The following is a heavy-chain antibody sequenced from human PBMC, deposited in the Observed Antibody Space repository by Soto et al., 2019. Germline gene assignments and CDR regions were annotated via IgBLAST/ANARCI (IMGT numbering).Heavy chain of an antibody. D-gene: IGHD6-13*01. J-gene: IGHJ4*02. CDR2: MNPNSGNT. CDR1: GYTFTSYD. CDR3: ARVVEQQLVLGDY. V-gene: IGHV1-8*01. Sequence: GASVKGSCKASGYTFTSYDINWVRQATGQGLEWMGWMNPNSGNTGYAQKFQGRVTMTRNTSISAAYMELSSLRSEDTAVYYCARVVEQQLVLGDYWGQGTLVTVSS.